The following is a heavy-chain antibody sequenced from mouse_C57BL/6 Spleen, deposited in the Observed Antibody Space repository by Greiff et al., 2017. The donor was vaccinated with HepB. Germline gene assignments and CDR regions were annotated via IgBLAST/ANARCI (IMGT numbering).Heavy chain of an antibody. V-gene: IGHV1-5*01. CDR1: GYTFTSYW. Sequence: EVQRVESGTVLARPGASVKMSCKTSGYTFTSYWMHWVKQRPGQGLEWIGAIYPGNSDTSYNQKFKGKAKLTAVTSASTAYMELSSLTNEDSAVYYCTRSGTTVVGNFDDWGQGTTLTVSS. D-gene: IGHD1-1*01. CDR3: TRSGTTVVGNFDD. J-gene: IGHJ2*01. CDR2: IYPGNSDT.